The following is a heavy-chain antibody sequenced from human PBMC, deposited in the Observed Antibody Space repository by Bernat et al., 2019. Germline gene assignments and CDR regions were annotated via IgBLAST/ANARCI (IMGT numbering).Heavy chain of an antibody. CDR2: ISSNGGST. D-gene: IGHD3-22*01. Sequence: EVQLVESGGGLVQPGGSLRLSCAASGFTFSSYAMHWVRQAPGKGLEYVSAISSNGGSTYYANSVKGRFTISRDNSKNTLYLQMGSLRAEDMAVYYCARAEYYSSGKIAFDIWGQGTMVTVSS. CDR3: ARAEYYSSGKIAFDI. V-gene: IGHV3-64*01. CDR1: GFTFSSYA. J-gene: IGHJ3*02.